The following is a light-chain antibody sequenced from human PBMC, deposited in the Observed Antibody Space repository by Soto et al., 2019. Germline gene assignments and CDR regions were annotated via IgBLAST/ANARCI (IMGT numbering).Light chain of an antibody. CDR1: QGISSY. Sequence: IQLTKSPSSRSASLGDRFTITCLASQGISSYLGWYQQKPGKAPNLLIYDASTLHSGVPSRFSGGGSGTDFTLTIISLQPEDFTTYYCQLSTIHSQTFAQGTNVDIK. CDR2: DAS. CDR3: QLSTIHSQT. V-gene: IGKV1-9*01. J-gene: IGKJ1*01.